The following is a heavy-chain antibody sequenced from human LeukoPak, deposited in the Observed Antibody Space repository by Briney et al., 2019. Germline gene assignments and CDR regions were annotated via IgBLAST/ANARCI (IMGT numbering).Heavy chain of an antibody. CDR3: ARGTSRLLWFGEPKRGFYCGMDV. V-gene: IGHV1-2*02. CDR2: VNPKSGGT. J-gene: IGHJ6*02. D-gene: IGHD3-10*01. CDR1: GYTFIDYY. Sequence: ASVKVSCKASGYTFIDYYIHWVRQAPGQGLEWMGWVNPKSGGTNHAQKFQGRVTMTRDPSISTAYMELSRLRSDDTAVYYCARGTSRLLWFGEPKRGFYCGMDVWGQGTTVTVSS.